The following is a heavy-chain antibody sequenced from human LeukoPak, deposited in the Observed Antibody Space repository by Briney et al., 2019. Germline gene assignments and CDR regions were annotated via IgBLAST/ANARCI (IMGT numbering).Heavy chain of an antibody. J-gene: IGHJ6*02. Sequence: SVKVSCKASGYTLTGYYIHWVRQAPGQGLEWMGGIIPIFGTANYAQKFQGRVTITADESTSTAYMALSSLRSEDTAVYYCAKNWGSDYYGMDVWGQGTTVTVSS. D-gene: IGHD7-27*01. CDR2: IIPIFGTA. V-gene: IGHV1-69*13. CDR1: GYTLTGYY. CDR3: AKNWGSDYYGMDV.